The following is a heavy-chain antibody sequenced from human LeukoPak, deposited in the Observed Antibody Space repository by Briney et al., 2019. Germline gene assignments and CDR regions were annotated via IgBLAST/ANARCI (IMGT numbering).Heavy chain of an antibody. CDR3: ASPEVFGVVDDAFDI. J-gene: IGHJ3*02. V-gene: IGHV3-74*01. CDR2: INSDGSST. CDR1: GFTFSSYW. D-gene: IGHD3-3*01. Sequence: GGSLRLSCAASGFTFSSYWMHWVRQAPGKGLVWVSRINSDGSSTSYADSVKGRFTISRDNAKNTLYLQMNSLRAEDTAVYYCASPEVFGVVDDAFDIWGQGTMVTVSS.